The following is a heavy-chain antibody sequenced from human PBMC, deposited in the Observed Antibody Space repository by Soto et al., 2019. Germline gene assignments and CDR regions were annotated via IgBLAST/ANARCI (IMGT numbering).Heavy chain of an antibody. CDR1: GYTFTSYG. CDR3: ARDGYCSSTSCSNWFDP. J-gene: IGHJ5*02. Sequence: GASVKVSCKASGYTFTSYGISWVRQAPGQGLEWMGWISAYNGNTNYAQKLQGRVTMTTDTSTSTAYMELRSLRSDDTAVYYCARDGYCSSTSCSNWFDPWGQGTLVTVSS. V-gene: IGHV1-18*01. D-gene: IGHD2-2*03. CDR2: ISAYNGNT.